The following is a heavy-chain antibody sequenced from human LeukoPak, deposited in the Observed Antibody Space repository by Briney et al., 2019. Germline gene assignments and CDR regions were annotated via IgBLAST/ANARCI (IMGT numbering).Heavy chain of an antibody. J-gene: IGHJ4*02. CDR3: ARRSTMVRLRKVGYYFDY. Sequence: PSETLSLTCTVSGGSISSSSYYWGWIRQPPGKGLEWIGEINHSGSTNYNPSLKSRVTISVDTSKNQFSLKLSSVAAADTAVYYCARRSTMVRLRKVGYYFDYWGQGTLVTVSS. D-gene: IGHD3-10*01. CDR2: INHSGST. V-gene: IGHV4-39*07. CDR1: GGSISSSSYY.